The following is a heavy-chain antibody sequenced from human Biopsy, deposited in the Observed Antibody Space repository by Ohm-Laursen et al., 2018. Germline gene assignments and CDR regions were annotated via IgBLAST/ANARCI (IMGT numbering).Heavy chain of an antibody. CDR2: IIPMFGTA. CDR1: GGTFSNYA. V-gene: IGHV1-69*13. J-gene: IGHJ4*02. D-gene: IGHD1-26*01. CDR3: ARGPHSGSHSCFDY. Sequence: SVKVSCKAPGGTFSNYAISWVRQAPGQGLEWMGGIIPMFGTANCAQMFQGRVTISADESTSTSYMELSSLTTEDTAIYYCARGPHSGSHSCFDYWGRGTLVTVSS.